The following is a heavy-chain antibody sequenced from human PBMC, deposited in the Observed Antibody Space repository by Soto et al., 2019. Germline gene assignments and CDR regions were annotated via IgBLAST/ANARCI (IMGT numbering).Heavy chain of an antibody. Sequence: GGSLRLSCAASGFIFRDWFMSWIRQAPGKGLEWISYISKDSGRATRYADSVKGRFTISRDNAKNSLYLQMNSLRAEDTAVYYCAKVSYQSWSIDCWGQGTLVTVSS. CDR1: GFIFRDWF. V-gene: IGHV3-11*04. CDR3: AKVSYQSWSIDC. D-gene: IGHD6-13*01. CDR2: ISKDSGRAT. J-gene: IGHJ4*02.